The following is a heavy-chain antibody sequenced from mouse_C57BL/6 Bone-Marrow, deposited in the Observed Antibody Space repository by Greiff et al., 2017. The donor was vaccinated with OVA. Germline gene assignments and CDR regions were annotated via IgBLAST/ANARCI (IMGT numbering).Heavy chain of an antibody. CDR3: AKSHTVVSSMDY. V-gene: IGHV5-6*02. D-gene: IGHD1-1*01. Sequence: DVKLVESGGDLVKPGGSLKLSCAASGFTFSSYGMSWVRQTPDKRLAWVATISSGGSYTSYPDSVKGRFTISRDNAKNTLYLQMSSLKSEDTAMYYCAKSHTVVSSMDYWGQGTSVTVSS. CDR2: ISSGGSYT. CDR1: GFTFSSYG. J-gene: IGHJ4*01.